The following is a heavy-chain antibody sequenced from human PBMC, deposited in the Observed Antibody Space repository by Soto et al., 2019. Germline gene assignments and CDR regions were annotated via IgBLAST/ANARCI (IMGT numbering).Heavy chain of an antibody. CDR1: GFTFSNAW. D-gene: IGHD2-2*02. V-gene: IGHV3-15*01. CDR3: STSLERYCSSTSCYI. CDR2: IKSKTDGGTT. Sequence: GGSLRLSCAASGFTFSNAWMSWVRQAPGKGLEWVGRIKSKTDGGTTDYAAPVKGRFTISRDDSKNTLYLQMNSLKTEDTAVYCCSTSLERYCSSTSCYIWGQGTLVTVSS. J-gene: IGHJ4*02.